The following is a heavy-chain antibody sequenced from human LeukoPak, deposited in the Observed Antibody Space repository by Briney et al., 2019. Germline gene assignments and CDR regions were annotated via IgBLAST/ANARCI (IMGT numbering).Heavy chain of an antibody. V-gene: IGHV1-69*05. D-gene: IGHD3-10*01. CDR2: IIPIFGTA. Sequence: SVKVSCKASGGTFSIYAISGVRQAPGQGLEWMGGIIPIFGTANYAQKFQGGVTIKTDESTSTAYMELSTLRSQDKAVFNCERGFGELSPYYYYYMDVWGKGTTVTVSS. CDR3: ERGFGELSPYYYYYMDV. CDR1: GGTFSIYA. J-gene: IGHJ6*03.